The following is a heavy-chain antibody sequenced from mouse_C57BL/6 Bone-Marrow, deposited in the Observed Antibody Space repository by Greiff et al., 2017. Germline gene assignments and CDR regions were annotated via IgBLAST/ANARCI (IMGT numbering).Heavy chain of an antibody. V-gene: IGHV10-1*01. CDR2: LRSKSNNYAT. CDR3: VRSPSYYFDY. CDR1: GFSFNTYA. Sequence: EVQVVESGGGLVQPKGSLKLSCAASGFSFNTYAMNWVRQAPGKSLEWVARLRSKSNNYATYYADSVKDRFTISIVDSAVLLYLQLYNLKAADTAMYSCVRSPSYYFDYWGQGTTLTVAS. J-gene: IGHJ2*01.